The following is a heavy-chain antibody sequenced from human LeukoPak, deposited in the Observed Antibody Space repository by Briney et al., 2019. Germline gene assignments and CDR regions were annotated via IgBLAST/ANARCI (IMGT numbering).Heavy chain of an antibody. CDR1: GFTVSSNY. Sequence: GGSLRLSCAASGFTVSSNYMSWVRQAPGKGLEWVSVIYSGGSTYYADSVKGRFTISRDNSKNTLYLQMNSLRAEDTAVYYCAREGLAAAKAFDHWGQGTLVTVSS. CDR2: IYSGGST. D-gene: IGHD6-13*01. CDR3: AREGLAAAKAFDH. J-gene: IGHJ4*02. V-gene: IGHV3-66*02.